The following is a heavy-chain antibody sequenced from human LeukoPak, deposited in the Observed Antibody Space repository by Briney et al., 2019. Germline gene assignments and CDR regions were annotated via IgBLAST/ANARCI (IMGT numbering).Heavy chain of an antibody. CDR3: ARGHGMYQLLYRAFDI. J-gene: IGHJ3*02. V-gene: IGHV1-8*03. CDR1: GYTFTSYD. CDR2: MNPNSGNT. Sequence: ASVKVSCKASGYTFTSYDINWVRQATGQGLERRGWMNPNSGNTGYAQKFQGRVTITRNTSISTAYMELSSLRSEDTAVYYCARGHGMYQLLYRAFDIWGQGTMVTVSS. D-gene: IGHD2-2*02.